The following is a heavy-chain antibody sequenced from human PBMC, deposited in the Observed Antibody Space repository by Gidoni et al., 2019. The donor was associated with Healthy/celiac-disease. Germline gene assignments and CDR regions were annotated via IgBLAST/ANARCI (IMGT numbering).Heavy chain of an antibody. V-gene: IGHV3-9*01. Sequence: EVQLVESGGGLVQPGRSMRLSCAASGFTFDDYAMHWVRQAPGKGLEWVSGISWNSGSIGYADSVKGRFTISRDNAKNSLYLQMNSLRAEDTALYYCAKAHQPLSSSSWAFDYWGQGTLVTVSS. CDR1: GFTFDDYA. J-gene: IGHJ4*02. D-gene: IGHD6-13*01. CDR3: AKAHQPLSSSSWAFDY. CDR2: ISWNSGSI.